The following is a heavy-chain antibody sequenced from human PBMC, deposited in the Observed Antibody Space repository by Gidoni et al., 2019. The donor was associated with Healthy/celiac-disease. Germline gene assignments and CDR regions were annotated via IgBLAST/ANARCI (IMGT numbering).Heavy chain of an antibody. V-gene: IGHV3-48*03. J-gene: IGHJ6*02. CDR1: GFTFSSYE. Sequence: EVQLVESGGGLVQPGGSLRLSCAASGFTFSSYEMNWVRQAPGKGLEWVSYISSSGSTIYYADSVKGRFTISRDNAKNSMYLQMNSLRAEDTAVYYCARDRVPDWKYHYYYYGMDVWGQGTTVTVSS. CDR3: ARDRVPDWKYHYYYYGMDV. D-gene: IGHD1-7*01. CDR2: ISSSGSTI.